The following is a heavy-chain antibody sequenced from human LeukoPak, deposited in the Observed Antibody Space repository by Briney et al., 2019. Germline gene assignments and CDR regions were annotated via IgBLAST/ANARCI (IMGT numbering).Heavy chain of an antibody. Sequence: GGSLRLSCAASGFTFSSYSMNWVRQAPGKGLEWVSSISSSSSYIYYADSAKGRFTISRDNAKNSLYLQMNSLRAEDTAVYYCARESGYCSSTSCYGVGDFDYWGQGTLVTVSS. V-gene: IGHV3-21*01. D-gene: IGHD2-2*01. CDR3: ARESGYCSSTSCYGVGDFDY. J-gene: IGHJ4*02. CDR1: GFTFSSYS. CDR2: ISSSSSYI.